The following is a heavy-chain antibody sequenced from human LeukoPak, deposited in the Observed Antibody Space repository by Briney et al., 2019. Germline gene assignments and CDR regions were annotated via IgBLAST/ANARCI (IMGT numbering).Heavy chain of an antibody. CDR3: ARDDQLWLT. V-gene: IGHV4-61*02. J-gene: IGHJ4*02. Sequence: PSETLSLTCTVSGGSISSGSYYWSWIRQPAGKGLEWIGRIYTSGSTNYNPSLKSRVTISVDTSKNQFSLKLSSVTAADTAVYYCARDDQLWLTWGRGTLVTVSS. CDR2: IYTSGST. D-gene: IGHD5-18*01. CDR1: GGSISSGSYY.